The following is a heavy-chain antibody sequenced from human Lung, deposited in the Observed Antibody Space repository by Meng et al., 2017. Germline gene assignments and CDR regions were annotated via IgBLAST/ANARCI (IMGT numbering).Heavy chain of an antibody. CDR3: ARESGYFEY. Sequence: VRVVEAGGRLFEPGGSLRLSCAASGFTFRSYWMHWVRQAPGKGLVWVSRIRGDGGSIVYADSVKGRFTISRDNAKNTLFLQMNSLRAEDTAVYYCARESGYFEYWGQGILVTVSS. J-gene: IGHJ4*02. CDR1: GFTFRSYW. CDR2: IRGDGGSI. V-gene: IGHV3-74*03.